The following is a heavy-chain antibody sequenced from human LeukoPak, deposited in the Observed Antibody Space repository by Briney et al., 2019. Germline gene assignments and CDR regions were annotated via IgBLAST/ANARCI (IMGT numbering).Heavy chain of an antibody. D-gene: IGHD3-10*01. CDR3: ARRKSMVRGPTVGAFDL. Sequence: SGPTLVNPTQTLTLTCTVSGFSLSTSGVAVGWFRQPPGKALEWLGIIYWTDDKRYSPSLKSKLTITKDTSKKQVVLTMTNMDPVDTATYFCARRKSMVRGPTVGAFDLWGQGTMVTVSS. V-gene: IGHV2-5*01. CDR1: GFSLSTSGVA. J-gene: IGHJ3*01. CDR2: IYWTDDK.